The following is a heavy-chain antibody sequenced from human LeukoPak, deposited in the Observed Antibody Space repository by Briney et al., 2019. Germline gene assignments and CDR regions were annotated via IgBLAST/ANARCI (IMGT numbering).Heavy chain of an antibody. J-gene: IGHJ4*02. D-gene: IGHD3-10*01. CDR1: GFTFSSYG. Sequence: GRSLRLSCAASGFTFSSYGMHWVRQAPGKGLEWVAVIWYDGSNKYYADSVKGRFTISRDNSKNTLNLEMNTLTVEDTATYYCAKEVSGRSFFEYWGQGTLVTVSS. CDR3: AKEVSGRSFFEY. CDR2: IWYDGSNK. V-gene: IGHV3-33*06.